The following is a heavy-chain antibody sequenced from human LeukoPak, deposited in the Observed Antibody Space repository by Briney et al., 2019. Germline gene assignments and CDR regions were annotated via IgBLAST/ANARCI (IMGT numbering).Heavy chain of an antibody. CDR1: GFTFSSYG. CDR3: ARAMVRGPYYYYAMDV. Sequence: GGSLRLSCAASGFTFSSYGMNWVRQAPGKGLEWVSSISSDSGYIYYADSVKGRFTVSRDNGKKSLFLQMNSLRAEDTAVYYCARAMVRGPYYYYAMDVWGLGTTVTVSS. D-gene: IGHD3-10*01. V-gene: IGHV3-21*01. CDR2: ISSDSGYI. J-gene: IGHJ6*02.